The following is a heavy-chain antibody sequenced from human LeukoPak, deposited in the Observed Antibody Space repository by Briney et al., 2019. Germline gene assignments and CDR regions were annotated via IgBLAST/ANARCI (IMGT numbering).Heavy chain of an antibody. J-gene: IGHJ4*02. Sequence: QTGGSLRLSCAASGFTFSSYAMSWVRQAPGKGLEWVSAISGGGSTYYADSVKGRFTISRDNSKNTLYLQMNSLRAEDTAVYYCAKDPSSSWPDYWGQGTLVTVSS. D-gene: IGHD6-13*01. CDR3: AKDPSSSWPDY. CDR1: GFTFSSYA. V-gene: IGHV3-23*01. CDR2: ISGGGST.